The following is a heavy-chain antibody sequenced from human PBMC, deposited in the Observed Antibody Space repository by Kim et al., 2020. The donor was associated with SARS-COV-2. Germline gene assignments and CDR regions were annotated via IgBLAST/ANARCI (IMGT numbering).Heavy chain of an antibody. J-gene: IGHJ4*02. CDR1: GYTFTNYA. Sequence: ASVKVSCKASGYTFTNYAINWVRQAPGRGLEWMGWINTDTGRPTYAPDFTGRFVFSLDTSVSTAYLQLRSLEAEDTALYYCARFVWWSYHYIDTWGQGTLVTVSS. D-gene: IGHD3-16*02. CDR2: INTDTGRP. V-gene: IGHV7-4-1*02. CDR3: ARFVWWSYHYIDT.